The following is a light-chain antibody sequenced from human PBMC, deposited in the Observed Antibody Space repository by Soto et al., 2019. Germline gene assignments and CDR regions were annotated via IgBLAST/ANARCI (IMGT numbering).Light chain of an antibody. Sequence: QSVLTQSPSASASLGASVRLTCTLSSGHISYDTAWHQQQPEKGPRILLKLNSDGSPSRGAGIPDRVSGSSSGAERYLTIPSLQYEDEANYYSQTSGTGIRVFGTGTKLTVL. CDR2: LNSDGSP. V-gene: IGLV4-69*01. CDR3: QTSGTGIRV. CDR1: SGHISYD. J-gene: IGLJ1*01.